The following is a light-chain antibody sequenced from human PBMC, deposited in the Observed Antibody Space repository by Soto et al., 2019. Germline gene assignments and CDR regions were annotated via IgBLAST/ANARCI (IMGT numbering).Light chain of an antibody. CDR2: KAS. CDR3: KQYESNPSWT. V-gene: IGKV1-5*03. J-gene: IGKJ1*01. Sequence: DIQMTQSPSTLSAFVGDRVTITCRASQSISSWLAWYQQKPGKAPKLLIYKASILESGVPSRFSGSGSGTEFTLTIGRLQPDDFATYYCKQYESNPSWTFGQGTNVEIK. CDR1: QSISSW.